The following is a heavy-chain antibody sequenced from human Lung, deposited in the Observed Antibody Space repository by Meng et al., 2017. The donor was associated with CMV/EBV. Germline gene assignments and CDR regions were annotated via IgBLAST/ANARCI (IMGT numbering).Heavy chain of an antibody. V-gene: IGHV3-7*01. CDR3: ARDMYYDFWRGYYRRGEKKNYGKNV. Sequence: GGSLRLXCAASGFTFSTYWMSWVRQAPGKGLEWVANIKQDGTKKYYGDSVKGRFTISKDNSKNTLYLRMNSLRAEDTAVYYCARDMYYDFWRGYYRRGEKKNYGKNVKXQGPTVTVSS. CDR1: GFTFSTYW. CDR2: IKQDGTKK. J-gene: IGHJ6*02. D-gene: IGHD3-3*01.